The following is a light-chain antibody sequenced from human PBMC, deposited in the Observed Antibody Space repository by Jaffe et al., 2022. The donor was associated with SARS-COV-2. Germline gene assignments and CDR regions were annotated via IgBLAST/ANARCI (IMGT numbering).Light chain of an antibody. Sequence: QSVLTQPPSVSAAPGQKVIISCSGSSSNIGNEYVSWYQQLPGTAPKLLIYENNKRPSGIPDRFSGSKSGTSATLGITGLQTGDEADYYCGTWDSSLSYVFGTGTKVTVL. CDR1: SSNIGNEY. J-gene: IGLJ1*01. V-gene: IGLV1-51*02. CDR2: ENN. CDR3: GTWDSSLSYV.